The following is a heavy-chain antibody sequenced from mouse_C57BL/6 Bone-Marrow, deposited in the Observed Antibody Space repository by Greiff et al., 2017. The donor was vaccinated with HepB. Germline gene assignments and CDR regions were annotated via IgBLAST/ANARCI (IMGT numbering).Heavy chain of an antibody. D-gene: IGHD1-1*01. J-gene: IGHJ4*01. CDR1: GYTFTGYW. CDR2: ILPGSGST. V-gene: IGHV1-9*01. Sequence: VQLQQSGAELMKPGASVKLSCKASGYTFTGYWIEWVKQRPGHGLEWIGEILPGSGSTNYNEKFKGKATLTADTSSNTAYMQLSSLTTEDSAIYYCARVITTGGAMGYGGQGTSVTVTS. CDR3: ARVITTGGAMGY.